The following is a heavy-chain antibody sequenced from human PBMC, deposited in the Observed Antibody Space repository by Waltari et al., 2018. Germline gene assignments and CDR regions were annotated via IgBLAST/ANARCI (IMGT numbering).Heavy chain of an antibody. V-gene: IGHV4-59*01. CDR2: IYYSGST. J-gene: IGHJ2*01. Sequence: QVQLQESGPGLVKPSETLSLTCTVSGGSISSYSWRWIRQPPGKGLEWVGYIYYSGSTNYNPSLKSRVTISVDTSKNQFSLKLSSVTAADTAVYYCARGNWYFDLWGRGTLVTVSS. CDR3: ARGNWYFDL. CDR1: GGSISSYS.